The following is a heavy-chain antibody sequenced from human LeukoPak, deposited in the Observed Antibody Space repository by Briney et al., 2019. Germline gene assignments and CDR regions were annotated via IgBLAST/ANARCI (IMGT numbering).Heavy chain of an antibody. CDR1: GGSISLYY. CDR3: AREISGSYYNPLGYMDV. CDR2: IFTSGIT. J-gene: IGHJ6*03. V-gene: IGHV4-4*07. D-gene: IGHD3-10*01. Sequence: SETLSLTCTVSGGSISLYYWNWIRQPAGKGLEWIGRIFTSGITNYNPPLKSRVTMSLDTSKSQFSLALSSVTAADTAVYYCAREISGSYYNPLGYMDVWGKGTTVTVAS.